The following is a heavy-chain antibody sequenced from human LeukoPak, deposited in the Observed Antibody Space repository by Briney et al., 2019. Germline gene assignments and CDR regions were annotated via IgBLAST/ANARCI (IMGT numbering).Heavy chain of an antibody. CDR2: ISYDGSNK. Sequence: GRSLRLSCAASGFTFSSYAMHWVRQAPGKGLEWVAVISYDGSNKYYADSVKGRFTISRDNSKNTLYLQMNSLRAEDTAVYYCARDSREYCSSTSCYTEFDYWGQGTLVTVSS. J-gene: IGHJ4*02. D-gene: IGHD2-2*02. CDR1: GFTFSSYA. CDR3: ARDSREYCSSTSCYTEFDY. V-gene: IGHV3-30-3*01.